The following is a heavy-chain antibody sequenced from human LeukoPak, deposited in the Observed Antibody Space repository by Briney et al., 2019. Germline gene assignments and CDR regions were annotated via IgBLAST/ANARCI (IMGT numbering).Heavy chain of an antibody. Sequence: GGSLRLSCAASGFTFNNYAMNWVRQAPGKGLEWVSVISVSGGGTYYAGSVRGRFTLSRDNYKTTLFLQMNRLRAEDTAVYYCAKGRYSGSPYYFDYWGQGTLVTVSS. CDR1: GFTFNNYA. J-gene: IGHJ4*02. CDR3: AKGRYSGSPYYFDY. D-gene: IGHD1-26*01. V-gene: IGHV3-23*01. CDR2: ISVSGGGT.